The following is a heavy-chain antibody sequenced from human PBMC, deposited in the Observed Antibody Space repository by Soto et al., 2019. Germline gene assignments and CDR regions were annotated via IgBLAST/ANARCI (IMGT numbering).Heavy chain of an antibody. CDR3: ARDGAGSSWINNWFDP. CDR2: IYHSGST. V-gene: IGHV4-30-2*01. Sequence: SETLSLTCAVSGGSISSGGYSWSWIRQPPGKGLEWIGYIYHSGSTYYNPSLKSRVTISVDTSKNQFSLKLSSVTAADTAVYYCARDGAGSSWINNWFDPWGQGTLVTVSS. D-gene: IGHD6-13*01. J-gene: IGHJ5*02. CDR1: GGSISSGGYS.